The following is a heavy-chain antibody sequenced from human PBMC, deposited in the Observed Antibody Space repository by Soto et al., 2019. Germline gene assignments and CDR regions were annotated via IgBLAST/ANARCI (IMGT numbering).Heavy chain of an antibody. J-gene: IGHJ5*02. CDR3: ARGSDYDSSGYYYSWFDP. CDR1: GGTFSSYA. CDR2: IIPIFGTA. V-gene: IGHV1-69*13. Sequence: SVKVSCKASGGTFSSYAISCVRQAPGQGLEWMGGIIPIFGTANYAQKFQGRVTITADESTSTAYMELSSLRSEDTAVYYCARGSDYDSSGYYYSWFDPWGQGTLVTVSS. D-gene: IGHD3-22*01.